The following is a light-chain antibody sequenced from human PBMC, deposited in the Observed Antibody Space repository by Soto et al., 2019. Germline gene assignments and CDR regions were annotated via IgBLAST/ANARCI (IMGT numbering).Light chain of an antibody. V-gene: IGLV2-14*01. J-gene: IGLJ6*01. CDR1: SSDVGSYNY. CDR2: DVS. CDR3: SSYTPSSTYV. Sequence: QSALTQPASVSGSPGQSITISCTGTSSDVGSYNYVSWYQQHPGKAPKVMIYDVSNRPSGVSYRFSGSKSGNTASLTISGLQAEDEADYYCSSYTPSSTYVFGTGTQLPVL.